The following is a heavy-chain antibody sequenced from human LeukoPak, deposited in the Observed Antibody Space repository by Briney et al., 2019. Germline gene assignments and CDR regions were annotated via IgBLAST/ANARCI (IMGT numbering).Heavy chain of an antibody. CDR1: GFTFSSYW. D-gene: IGHD2-2*02. CDR3: ARMSGYCSRTSRYTPPFDY. J-gene: IGHJ4*02. V-gene: IGHV3-7*01. CDR2: IKRDGSEK. Sequence: GGSLRLSCAASGFTFSSYWMSWVRQAPGKGLEWVANIKRDGSEKYYVDSVKGRFTISRDNAKNSLYLQMNSLRAEDTAVYYCARMSGYCSRTSRYTPPFDYWGQGTLVTVSS.